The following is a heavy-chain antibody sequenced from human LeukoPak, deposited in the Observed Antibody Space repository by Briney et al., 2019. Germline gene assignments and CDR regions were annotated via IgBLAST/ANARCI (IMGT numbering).Heavy chain of an antibody. V-gene: IGHV4-61*02. CDR2: IYISGST. J-gene: IGHJ4*02. CDR1: GDSISSGNYY. CDR3: ARGLWFGDENPPYFDY. D-gene: IGHD3-10*01. Sequence: PSQTLSLTCTVSGDSISSGNYYWSWIRQPAGKGLEWIGRIYISGSTNYNPSLKSRVTISVDTSKNQFSLSLSSVTAADTAVYYCARGLWFGDENPPYFDYWGQGTLVTVSS.